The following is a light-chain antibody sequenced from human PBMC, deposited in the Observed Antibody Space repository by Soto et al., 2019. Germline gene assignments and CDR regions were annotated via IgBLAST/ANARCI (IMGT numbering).Light chain of an antibody. V-gene: IGLV1-47*01. CDR1: TANIGSNY. CDR2: KDD. J-gene: IGLJ3*02. Sequence: QPVLTQPPSASGTPGQRVTISCSGSTANIGSNYVNWYQELPEAGPKLLIYKDDKRPSGVPDRFSASKSASSASLAISGLRSDDEATYFCGTWDDSQTTWMFGGGTKLTVL. CDR3: GTWDDSQTTWM.